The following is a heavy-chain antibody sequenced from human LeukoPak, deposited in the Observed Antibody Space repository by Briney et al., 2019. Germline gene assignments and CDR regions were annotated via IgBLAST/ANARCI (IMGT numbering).Heavy chain of an antibody. V-gene: IGHV3-64*01. J-gene: IGHJ5*02. D-gene: IGHD6-6*01. CDR1: EFTFSLYA. Sequence: PGRSLRLSCAASEFTFSLYAMHWVRQAPGKGLEYVSAISSDGGSTYYENSVKGRFTISRDNSKNTLYLQMGSLRTEDTAVYYCARSSRSSGANWFDPWGQGTLVTVSS. CDR3: ARSSRSSGANWFDP. CDR2: ISSDGGST.